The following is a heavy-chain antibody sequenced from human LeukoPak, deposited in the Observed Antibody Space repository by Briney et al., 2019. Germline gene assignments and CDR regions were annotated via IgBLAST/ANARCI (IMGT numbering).Heavy chain of an antibody. V-gene: IGHV3-48*04. CDR2: ISSDSGTI. J-gene: IGHJ4*02. Sequence: GGSLRLSCGASGLTFSTYSMNWVRQAPGKGLEWVSYISSDSGTIYYAVSVKGRFTISRDNAKNSLYLQMNSLRAEDTAVYYCARGRYSYGPHFDYWGQGTLVTVSS. CDR3: ARGRYSYGPHFDY. D-gene: IGHD5-18*01. CDR1: GLTFSTYS.